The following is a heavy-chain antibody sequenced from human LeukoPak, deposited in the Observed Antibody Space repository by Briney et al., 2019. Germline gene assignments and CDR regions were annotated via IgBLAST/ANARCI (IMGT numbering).Heavy chain of an antibody. CDR1: GYSISSGYY. D-gene: IGHD6-13*01. J-gene: IGHJ4*02. Sequence: SETLSLTCTVSGYSISSGYYWGWIRQPPGKGLEWIGSIYHSGSTYYNPSLKSRVTISVDTSKNQFSLKLSSVTAADTAVYYCARVNRGSSFFDYWGQGTLVTVSS. V-gene: IGHV4-38-2*02. CDR3: ARVNRGSSFFDY. CDR2: IYHSGST.